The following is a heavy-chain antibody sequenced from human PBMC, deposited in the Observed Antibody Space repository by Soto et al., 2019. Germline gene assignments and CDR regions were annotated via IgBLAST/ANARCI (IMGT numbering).Heavy chain of an antibody. D-gene: IGHD3-16*02. Sequence: ASVKVSCKASGYTFTSYAMHWVRQAPGQRLEWMGWINAGNGNTKYSQKFQGRVTITRDASASTAYMELSSLRFEDTAVYFCATPIAHDSFDIWGRGTMVTVSS. CDR2: INAGNGNT. CDR3: ATPIAHDSFDI. CDR1: GYTFTSYA. V-gene: IGHV1-3*01. J-gene: IGHJ3*02.